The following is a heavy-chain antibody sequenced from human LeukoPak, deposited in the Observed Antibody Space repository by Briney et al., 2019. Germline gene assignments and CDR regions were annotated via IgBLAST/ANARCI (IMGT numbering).Heavy chain of an antibody. J-gene: IGHJ5*02. D-gene: IGHD2-8*01. V-gene: IGHV1-46*01. CDR3: ARANGQGHDP. CDR1: GYTFSSYY. CDR2: IIPSDGFT. Sequence: ASVKVSCKASGYTFSSYYVHWVRQAPGQGLEWMGMIIPSDGFTSYAQKFQGRVTMTRDMSTSTVYMELSSLRSDDTAVYYCARANGQGHDPWGQGTLVTVSS.